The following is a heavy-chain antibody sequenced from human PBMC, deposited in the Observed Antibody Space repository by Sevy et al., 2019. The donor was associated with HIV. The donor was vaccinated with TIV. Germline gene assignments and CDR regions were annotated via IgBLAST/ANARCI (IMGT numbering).Heavy chain of an antibody. J-gene: IGHJ4*02. Sequence: GGSLRLSCAASGFTFSNFEMNWVRQAPWKGLEWISYITSSGSTIYYADSVQGRFTISRDNAKNSLFLQMNSLRAEDTAVYYCARATYYYDSSGPYYFDYCGQGTLVTVSS. CDR1: GFTFSNFE. D-gene: IGHD3-22*01. V-gene: IGHV3-48*03. CDR3: ARATYYYDSSGPYYFDY. CDR2: ITSSGSTI.